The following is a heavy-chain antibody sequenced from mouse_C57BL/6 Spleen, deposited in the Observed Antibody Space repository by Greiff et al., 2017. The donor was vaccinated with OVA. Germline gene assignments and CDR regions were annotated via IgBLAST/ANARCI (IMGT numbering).Heavy chain of an antibody. V-gene: IGHV3-6*01. J-gene: IGHJ2*01. CDR3: ARDEGDYFDY. Sequence: EVQLQESGPGLVKPSQSLSLTCSVTGYSITSGYYWNWIRQFPGNKLEWMGYISYDGSNNYNPSLKNRITITRDTSKNPFFLNLNSVTTEDTATYYCARDEGDYFDYWGQGTTLTVSS. CDR2: ISYDGSN. CDR1: GYSITSGYY.